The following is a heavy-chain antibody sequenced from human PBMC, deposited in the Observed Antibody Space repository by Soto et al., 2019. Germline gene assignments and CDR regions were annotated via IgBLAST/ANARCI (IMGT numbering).Heavy chain of an antibody. V-gene: IGHV3-9*01. CDR3: AKDIGQVVAAFFDY. CDR1: GFTFDDYA. J-gene: IGHJ4*02. Sequence: GGSLRLSCAASGFTFDDYAMHWVRQAPGKGLEWVSGISWNSGSIGYADSVKGRFTISRDNAKNSLYLQMNSLRAEDTALYYCAKDIGQVVAAFFDYWGQGTLVTVSS. D-gene: IGHD2-15*01. CDR2: ISWNSGSI.